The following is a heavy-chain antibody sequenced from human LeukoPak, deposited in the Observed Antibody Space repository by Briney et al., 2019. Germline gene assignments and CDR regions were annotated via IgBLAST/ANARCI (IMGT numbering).Heavy chain of an antibody. CDR2: ISAYNGNT. J-gene: IGHJ5*02. Sequence: ASVKVSCKASGYTFTTYGINWVRQAPGQGLEWMGWISAYNGNTNYAQNLQGRVTLTTDTSASTAYMELRSLRSDDTAVYYCARDLIAARPGWFDPWGQGTLVSVSS. V-gene: IGHV1-18*01. D-gene: IGHD6-6*01. CDR1: GYTFTTYG. CDR3: ARDLIAARPGWFDP.